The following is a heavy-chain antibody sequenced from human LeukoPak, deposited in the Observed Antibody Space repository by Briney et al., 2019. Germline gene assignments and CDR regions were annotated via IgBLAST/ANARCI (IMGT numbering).Heavy chain of an antibody. D-gene: IGHD5-24*01. CDR3: VRGGEGYYYVH. J-gene: IGHJ4*02. CDR1: GGSITSRNYY. V-gene: IGHV4-30-4*01. CDR2: ISYSGST. Sequence: PSQTLPLTCTVSGGSITSRNYYWNWIRQPPGKGLEWIGYISYSGSTHYNPSVKSRVNILRDTSKNQFSLKLTSVTAADTAVYYCVRGGEGYYYVHWGQGTLVTVSS.